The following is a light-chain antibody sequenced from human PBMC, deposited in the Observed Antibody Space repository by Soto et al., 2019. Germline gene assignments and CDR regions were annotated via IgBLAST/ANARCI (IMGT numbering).Light chain of an antibody. CDR2: DAF. Sequence: EVVMTQSPATLSVSPGERATLSCRASQSVGSKLAWYQQKPGQAPRLLIFDAFTRATGIPARFSGSRSGTDFTLFIISLQSEDFAVYYCQQYNNWPPLTFGGGTKVEI. J-gene: IGKJ4*01. CDR1: QSVGSK. CDR3: QQYNNWPPLT. V-gene: IGKV3-15*01.